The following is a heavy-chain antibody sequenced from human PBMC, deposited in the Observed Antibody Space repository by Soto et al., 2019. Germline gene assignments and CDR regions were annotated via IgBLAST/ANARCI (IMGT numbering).Heavy chain of an antibody. D-gene: IGHD1-7*01. CDR1: GFTFNNYD. V-gene: IGHV3-64*01. Sequence: EVQLAESGGNVVQPGGSLRLSCVASGFTFNNYDMHWVRQAPGKGLEYVSSISSNGGTTYYGNSVKGRFTISRDNSKNTLYLQMGSLRPEDMAVYYCVRRVSGNYDYWGQGTLVTVSS. CDR2: ISSNGGTT. J-gene: IGHJ4*02. CDR3: VRRVSGNYDY.